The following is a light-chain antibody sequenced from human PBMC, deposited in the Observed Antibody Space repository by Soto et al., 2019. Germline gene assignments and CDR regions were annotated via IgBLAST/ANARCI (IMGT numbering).Light chain of an antibody. CDR3: QQYGSSPWT. J-gene: IGKJ1*01. CDR2: GAF. CDR1: QSVSSSY. V-gene: IGKV3-20*01. Sequence: EIVLAPAPGTPSFSPVERAPLPCRASQSVSSSYLAWYQQKPGQAPRLLIFGAFSRATGIPDRFSGSGSGTDFTLTISRLEPEDFAVYYCQQYGSSPWTFGQGTKVDIK.